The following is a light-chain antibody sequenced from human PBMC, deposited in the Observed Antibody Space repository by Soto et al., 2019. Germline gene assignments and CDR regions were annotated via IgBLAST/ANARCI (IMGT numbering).Light chain of an antibody. CDR1: QSISTW. J-gene: IGKJ4*01. Sequence: DIQMTQSPSTLSASVGDRVTITCRASQSISTWLAWHQQKPGKAPKLLVSKASILESGVPSRFSGSRSGTEFTLTISSLQPHDSPTDYCQHYSSDPVTFGGGTKVEIK. V-gene: IGKV1-5*03. CDR2: KAS. CDR3: QHYSSDPVT.